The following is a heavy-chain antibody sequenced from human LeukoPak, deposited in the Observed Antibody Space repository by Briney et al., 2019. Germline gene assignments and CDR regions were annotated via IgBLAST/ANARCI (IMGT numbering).Heavy chain of an antibody. CDR1: GFTFSSYG. Sequence: PGRSLRLSCAASGFTFSSYGMHWVRQAPGKGLEWVAVIWYDGSNKYYADSVKGRFTISRDNSKNTLYLQMNSLRDEDTAVYYCAKRVQGNTGPFHCWGQGTLASVSS. CDR3: AKRVQGNTGPFHC. J-gene: IGHJ4*02. CDR2: IWYDGSNK. D-gene: IGHD4-23*01. V-gene: IGHV3-33*06.